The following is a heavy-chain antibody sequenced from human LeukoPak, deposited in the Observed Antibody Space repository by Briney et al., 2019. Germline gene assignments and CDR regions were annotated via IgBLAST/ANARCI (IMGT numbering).Heavy chain of an antibody. V-gene: IGHV4-39*01. J-gene: IGHJ4*02. CDR2: IYYSGRT. CDR1: GGSISGSDYY. D-gene: IGHD2-2*01. Sequence: SETLSLTCTVSGGSISGSDYYWGWIRQPPGKGLEWIGIIYYSGRTFYNPSLKSRVAISVDTSKNQFSLNLSSVTAADTAVYYCARQMEYCSSTSCSYFDYWGQGTLVTVSS. CDR3: ARQMEYCSSTSCSYFDY.